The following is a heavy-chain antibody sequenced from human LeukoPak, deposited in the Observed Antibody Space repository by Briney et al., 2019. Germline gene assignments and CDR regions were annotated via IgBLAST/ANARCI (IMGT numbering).Heavy chain of an antibody. CDR2: IYDSGST. V-gene: IGHV4-59*01. J-gene: IGHJ6*04. Sequence: SETLSLTCTVSGGSIKSDYWSWIRQPPGKGLEWIGYIYDSGSTNYNPSLKSRVTISVDTSKNQFSLKLSSVTAADTAVYYCARDGRYSSGWPRAVWGKGTTVTVSS. D-gene: IGHD6-19*01. CDR3: ARDGRYSSGWPRAV. CDR1: GGSIKSDY.